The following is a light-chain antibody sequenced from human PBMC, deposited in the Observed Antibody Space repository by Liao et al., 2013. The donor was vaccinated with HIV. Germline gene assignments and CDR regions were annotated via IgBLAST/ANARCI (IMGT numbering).Light chain of an antibody. CDR3: QAWGSTTPWAV. CDR2: QDT. J-gene: IGLJ1*01. Sequence: SYELTQPPSVSVSPGQTADITCSGDKLGDKYVCWYQQRSGQSPVLVIYQDTKRPSGIPERFSGSNSGNTATLTISGTQALDAADYYCQAWGSTTPWAVFGTGTKVTVL. V-gene: IGLV3-1*01. CDR1: KLGDKY.